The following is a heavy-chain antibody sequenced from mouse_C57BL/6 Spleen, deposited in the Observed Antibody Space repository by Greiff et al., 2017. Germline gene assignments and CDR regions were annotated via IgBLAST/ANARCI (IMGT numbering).Heavy chain of an antibody. CDR1: GYTFTSYW. J-gene: IGHJ2*01. V-gene: IGHV1-50*01. CDR2: IDPADSYT. CDR3: ARGGHYDYGSCSGDFGY. D-gene: IGHD1-1*01. Sequence: QVQLQQPGAELVKPGASVKLSCKASGYTFTSYWMQWVKQRPGQGLEWIGEIDPADSYTNYNEKFKGKATMTVDTSSSTAYMQLSSLTSEDSAVDYCARGGHYDYGSCSGDFGYRGQSTTLTVAT.